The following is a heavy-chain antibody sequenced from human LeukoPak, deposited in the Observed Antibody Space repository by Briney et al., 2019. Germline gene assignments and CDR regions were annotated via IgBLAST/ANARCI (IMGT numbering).Heavy chain of an antibody. CDR3: ARSTMIVGFDY. V-gene: IGHV3-11*04. Sequence: GGSLRLSCAASGFTFSDYYMGWIRQAPGKGLEWVSYITNNGRKTYYADSVKGRFAISRDNARYSLYLQINSLRAEDTAVYYCARSTMIVGFDYWGQGTLVTVSS. CDR1: GFTFSDYY. D-gene: IGHD3-22*01. CDR2: ITNNGRKT. J-gene: IGHJ4*02.